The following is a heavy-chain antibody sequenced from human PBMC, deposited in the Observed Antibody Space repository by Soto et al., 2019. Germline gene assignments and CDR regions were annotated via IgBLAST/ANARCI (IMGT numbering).Heavy chain of an antibody. D-gene: IGHD6-13*01. Sequence: SQTLSLTCAISGDSVSSNSAAWNWIRQSPSRGLEWLGRTYYRSKWYNDYAVSVKSRITINPDTSKNQFSLQLNSVTLEDTAVYYCARGSWYSSKVNYGMDVWGQGTTVTVSS. J-gene: IGHJ6*02. V-gene: IGHV6-1*01. CDR2: TYYRSKWYN. CDR1: GDSVSSNSAA. CDR3: ARGSWYSSKVNYGMDV.